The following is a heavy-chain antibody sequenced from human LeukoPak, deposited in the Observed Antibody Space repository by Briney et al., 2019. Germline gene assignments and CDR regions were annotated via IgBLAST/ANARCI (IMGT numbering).Heavy chain of an antibody. CDR2: IKQDGSEK. V-gene: IGHV3-7*04. J-gene: IGHJ6*02. CDR1: GFTFSRNW. D-gene: IGHD2-8*01. CDR3: ARTNGGGDGMDV. Sequence: PGGSLRLSCVGSGFTFSRNWMTWVRQAPGKGLEWVANIKQDGSEKYYADSVKGRFTISRDNAKNSLNLQMNSLRAEDTAVYYCARTNGGGDGMDVWGQGTTVTVSS.